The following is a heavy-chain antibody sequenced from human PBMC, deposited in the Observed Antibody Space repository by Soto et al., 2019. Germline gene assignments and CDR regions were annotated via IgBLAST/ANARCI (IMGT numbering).Heavy chain of an antibody. CDR2: IYYTGST. V-gene: IGHV4-59*12. J-gene: IGHJ6*02. Sequence: PSETLSLTCTVSGGSISSYYWSWIRQPPGKGLEWIGYIYYTGSTNSNLSLKSRATISLDTSKNQFSLKLSSVTAADTAVYYCARSPDSSGYYPRWYYYGMDVWGQGTTVTVS. CDR3: ARSPDSSGYYPRWYYYGMDV. D-gene: IGHD3-22*01. CDR1: GGSISSYY.